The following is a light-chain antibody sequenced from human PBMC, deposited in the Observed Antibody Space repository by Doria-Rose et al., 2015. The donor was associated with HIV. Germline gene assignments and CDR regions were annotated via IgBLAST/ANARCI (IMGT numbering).Light chain of an antibody. CDR2: GNT. CDR1: SSNIGAGFD. Sequence: QPGLTQPPSVSGPPGQRVAISCTGSSSNIGAGFDVNWYQQFPGAAPKLLIHGNTNRPSGVPDRFSGSKSGTSASLAISGLRAEDEADYYCQSYDSRLSVYVFGTGTKVTVL. CDR3: QSYDSRLSVYV. V-gene: IGLV1-40*01. J-gene: IGLJ1*01.